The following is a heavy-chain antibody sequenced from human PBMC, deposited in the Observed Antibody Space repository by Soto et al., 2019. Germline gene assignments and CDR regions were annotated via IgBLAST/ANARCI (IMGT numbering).Heavy chain of an antibody. CDR3: ARDGYYYDSSGYYGYGMDV. CDR2: ISAYNGNT. D-gene: IGHD3-22*01. Sequence: GASVKVSCKASGYTFTSYGISWVRQAPGQGLEWMGWISAYNGNTNYAQKLQGRVTVTTDTSTSTAYMELRSLRSDDTAVYYCARDGYYYDSSGYYGYGMDVWGQGTTVTVSS. V-gene: IGHV1-18*04. J-gene: IGHJ6*02. CDR1: GYTFTSYG.